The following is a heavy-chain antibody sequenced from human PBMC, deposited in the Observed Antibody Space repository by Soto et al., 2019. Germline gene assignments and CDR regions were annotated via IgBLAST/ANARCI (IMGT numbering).Heavy chain of an antibody. D-gene: IGHD2-15*01. J-gene: IGHJ6*02. V-gene: IGHV5-51*01. CDR1: GYSFTSYW. CDR3: ARPLRYCSGGNCYYYYYGMDV. CDR2: IYPGDSDT. Sequence: GESLKISCKGSGYSFTSYWIGWVRQMPGKGLEWMGIIYPGDSDTRYSPSFQGQVTISADKSISTAYLQWSSLKASDTAMYYCARPLRYCSGGNCYYYYYGMDVWGQGTTVTVSS.